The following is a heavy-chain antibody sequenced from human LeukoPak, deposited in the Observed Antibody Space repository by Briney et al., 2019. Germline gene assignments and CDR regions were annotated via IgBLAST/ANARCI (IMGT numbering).Heavy chain of an antibody. V-gene: IGHV3-74*01. Sequence: PGGSLRLSCAASGFTFSGYAMSWVRQAPGKGLVWVSRMDPDGSGSYYADSVKGRFTISRDNAKNTLYLQMNSLRAEDTAVYYCTRNLYGDCWGQGTLVTVSS. CDR2: MDPDGSGS. J-gene: IGHJ4*02. CDR3: TRNLYGDC. D-gene: IGHD3-16*01. CDR1: GFTFSGYA.